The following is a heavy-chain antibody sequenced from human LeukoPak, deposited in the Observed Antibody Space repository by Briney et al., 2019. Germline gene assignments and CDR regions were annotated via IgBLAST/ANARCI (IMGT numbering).Heavy chain of an antibody. J-gene: IGHJ4*02. D-gene: IGHD7-27*01. CDR3: ARPAGWGSLDY. Sequence: GGSLRLSCAASGFTFSRYWMTWVRQAPGKGLEWVANIKEDGSEKYYVDSVKGRFTISRDNAKSSLYLQMNSLRAEDTAVYYCARPAGWGSLDYWGQGTLVTVSS. V-gene: IGHV3-7*01. CDR1: GFTFSRYW. CDR2: IKEDGSEK.